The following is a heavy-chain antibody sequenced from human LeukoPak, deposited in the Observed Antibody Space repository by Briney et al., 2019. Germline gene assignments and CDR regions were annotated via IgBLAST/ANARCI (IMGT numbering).Heavy chain of an antibody. CDR1: GYTFTIYG. Sequence: ASVKVSCKSSGYTFTIYGITWVRQAPGLGLEWMGWISAYNGNTNYAQNLQGRVTMTTYTSTSTAYMEVRGLRSDDTAVYYCARVDCSGNSCYSFDYWGQGTLVTVSS. CDR2: ISAYNGNT. J-gene: IGHJ4*02. D-gene: IGHD2-15*01. CDR3: ARVDCSGNSCYSFDY. V-gene: IGHV1-18*01.